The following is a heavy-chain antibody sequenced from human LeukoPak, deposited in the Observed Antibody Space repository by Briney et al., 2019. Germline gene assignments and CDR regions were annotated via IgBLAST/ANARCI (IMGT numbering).Heavy chain of an antibody. D-gene: IGHD1-1*01. CDR1: GFTFSNYW. V-gene: IGHV3-7*01. Sequence: PGGSLRLSCTSSGFTFSNYWMTWVRQAPGQGLEWVATIHQDGSEEYYVDSVKGRFTISRDNAKNSLYLHMVTLRAEDTSVYYCARVKRRPGTRRTTGGVEDYWGQGTLVTASS. J-gene: IGHJ4*02. CDR3: ARVKRRPGTRRTTGGVEDY. CDR2: IHQDGSEE.